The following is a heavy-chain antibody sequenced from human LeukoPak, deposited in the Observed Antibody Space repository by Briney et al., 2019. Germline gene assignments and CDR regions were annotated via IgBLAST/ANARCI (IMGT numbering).Heavy chain of an antibody. D-gene: IGHD2-2*01. CDR1: GYTFTSYG. CDR2: ITPYNGHT. V-gene: IGHV1-18*01. CDR3: ARVWGYCGNTNCYQSFDY. J-gene: IGHJ4*02. Sequence: ASVKVSCKASGYTFTSYGISWVRRAPGQGLEWMGGITPYNGHTNYAQKIQGRVTMTTDTSTSTAYMDLRSLRSDDTAVYYCARVWGYCGNTNCYQSFDYWGQGTLVTVSS.